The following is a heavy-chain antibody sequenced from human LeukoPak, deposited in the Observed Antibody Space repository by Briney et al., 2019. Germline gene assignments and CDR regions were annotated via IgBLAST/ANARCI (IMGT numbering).Heavy chain of an antibody. CDR3: ARGRRGIGGDLIYGMDV. D-gene: IGHD2-21*02. J-gene: IGHJ6*04. CDR2: INHSGST. V-gene: IGHV4-34*01. Sequence: KPSETLSLTCAVYGGSFSGYYWSWIRQPPGKGLEWIGEINHSGSTNYNPSLNSRVTISVDTSKNQFSLKLSSVTAADTAVYYCARGRRGIGGDLIYGMDVWGKGTTVTVSS. CDR1: GGSFSGYY.